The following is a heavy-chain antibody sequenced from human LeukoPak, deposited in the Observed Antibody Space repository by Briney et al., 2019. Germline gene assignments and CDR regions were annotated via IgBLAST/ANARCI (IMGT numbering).Heavy chain of an antibody. D-gene: IGHD6-13*01. Sequence: GGSLRLSCAASGFYFTDYAMSWVRQAPGKGLEWVANIKQDGSEKYYVDSVKGRFTISRDNAKNSLYLQMNGLRAEDTAVYYCARERTGSSSWYQDYWGQGTLVTVSS. CDR2: IKQDGSEK. V-gene: IGHV3-7*03. CDR1: GFYFTDYA. CDR3: ARERTGSSSWYQDY. J-gene: IGHJ4*02.